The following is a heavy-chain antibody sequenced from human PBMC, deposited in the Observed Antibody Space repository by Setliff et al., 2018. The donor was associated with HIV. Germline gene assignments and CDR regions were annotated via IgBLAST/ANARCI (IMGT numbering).Heavy chain of an antibody. CDR2: VYTSGRT. V-gene: IGHV4-61*09. J-gene: IGHJ4*02. D-gene: IGHD3-22*01. CDR1: GGSINIGSFY. CDR3: ARVGWDYYDSSGVGEFDY. Sequence: PSETLSLTCTVSGGSINIGSFYWSWIRQPAGKGPEWLGHVYTSGRTYYNPSLKSRVTISVDTSKNQFSLKLSSVTAADTAVYYCARVGWDYYDSSGVGEFDYWGQGTLVTVSS.